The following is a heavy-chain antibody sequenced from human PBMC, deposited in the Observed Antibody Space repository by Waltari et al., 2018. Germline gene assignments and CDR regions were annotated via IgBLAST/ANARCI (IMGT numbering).Heavy chain of an antibody. J-gene: IGHJ4*02. V-gene: IGHV1-69*08. Sequence: QVQLVQSGAEVKKPGSSVKVSCKASGGTFSSYAISWVRQAPGQGLEWMGSIIPIFGTANYSQKFQGRVTITADKSTSTAYMELSSLRSEDTAVYYCARSPDKYSSSWYSGYWGQGTLVTVSS. D-gene: IGHD6-13*01. CDR3: ARSPDKYSSSWYSGY. CDR1: GGTFSSYA. CDR2: IIPIFGTA.